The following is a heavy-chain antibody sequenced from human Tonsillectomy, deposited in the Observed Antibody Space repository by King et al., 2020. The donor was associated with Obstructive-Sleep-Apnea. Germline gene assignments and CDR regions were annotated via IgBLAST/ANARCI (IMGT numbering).Heavy chain of an antibody. D-gene: IGHD3-10*01. J-gene: IGHJ4*02. CDR2: ISYDGIND. Sequence: VQLVESGGGVVQPGRSLRLSCAASGFTFSSYDMHWVRQAPGKGLEWVAVISYDGINDFYADSVKGRFTISRDNSKNTLYLQMNSLRPEDTAVYYCAKEAPLTYDYYRSVIFDYWGQGTLVTVSS. V-gene: IGHV3-30*18. CDR1: GFTFSSYD. CDR3: AKEAPLTYDYYRSVIFDY.